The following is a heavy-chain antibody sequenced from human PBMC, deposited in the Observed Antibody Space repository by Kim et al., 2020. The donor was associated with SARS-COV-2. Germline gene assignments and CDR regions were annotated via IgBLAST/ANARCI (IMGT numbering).Heavy chain of an antibody. CDR3: TRDSYGGPPPDSFDV. CDR2: IANKLYGETT. J-gene: IGHJ3*01. D-gene: IGHD5-12*01. V-gene: IGHV3-49*04. CDR1: GFTFGDQS. Sequence: GGSLRLSCTASGFTFGDQSMSWVRQAPGKGLEWVGFIANKLYGETTEYAASVKGRFTISRDNSKSIVYLQMNSLQTEDTAVYYCTRDSYGGPPPDSFDVWGQGTKVTVSS.